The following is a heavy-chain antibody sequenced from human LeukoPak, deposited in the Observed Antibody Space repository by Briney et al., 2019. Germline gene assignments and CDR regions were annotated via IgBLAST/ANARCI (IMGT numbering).Heavy chain of an antibody. J-gene: IGHJ3*02. CDR1: GYTFTDYY. D-gene: IGHD1-26*01. CDR3: ARSGRVGALPGNEDAFDT. Sequence: ASVKVSCKASGYTFTDYYMHWLRQAPGQGLERMGWINPNNGGTNHAQKFQGRVTMTRATSMNTVYMELRRLRSDDTAVYYCARSGRVGALPGNEDAFDTWGQGTMVTVSS. V-gene: IGHV1-2*02. CDR2: INPNNGGT.